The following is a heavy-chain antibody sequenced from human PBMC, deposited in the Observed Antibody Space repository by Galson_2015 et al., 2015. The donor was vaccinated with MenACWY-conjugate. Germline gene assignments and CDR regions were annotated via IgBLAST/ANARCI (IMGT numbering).Heavy chain of an antibody. D-gene: IGHD3-10*01. J-gene: IGHJ6*02. CDR2: SNSEGRST. CDR1: GFSFGNYW. Sequence: LRLCCAASGFSFGNYWMHWVRQAPGKGLVWVSRSNSEGRSTKNADSVKGRFTMSRDNAKNTLYLQMNSLRAEDTAVYYCAREIGQWVRGARYGMDVWGQGTTVTVSS. V-gene: IGHV3-74*01. CDR3: AREIGQWVRGARYGMDV.